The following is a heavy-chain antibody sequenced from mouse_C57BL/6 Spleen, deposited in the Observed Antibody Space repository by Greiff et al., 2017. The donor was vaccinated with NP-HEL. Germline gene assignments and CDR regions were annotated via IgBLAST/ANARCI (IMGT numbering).Heavy chain of an antibody. CDR3: ARNRNYGSSYYFDY. J-gene: IGHJ2*01. CDR2: IYPRSGNT. CDR1: GYTFTSYG. D-gene: IGHD1-1*01. Sequence: QVQLQQSGAELARPGASVKLSCKASGYTFTSYGISWVKQRTGQGLEWIGEIYPRSGNTYYNEKFKGKATLTADKSSSTAYMELRRLTSEDSAVYFCARNRNYGSSYYFDYWGQGTTLTVSS. V-gene: IGHV1-81*01.